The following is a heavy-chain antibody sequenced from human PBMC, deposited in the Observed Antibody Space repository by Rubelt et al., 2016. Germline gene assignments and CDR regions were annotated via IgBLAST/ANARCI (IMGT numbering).Heavy chain of an antibody. V-gene: IGHV4-39*07. CDR2: INYSGST. CDR1: GGSIRSSDYN. J-gene: IGHJ4*02. D-gene: IGHD6-13*01. CDR3: ARYTSTYYLDY. Sequence: QVQLQESGPGLVKPSETLSLTCTVYGGSIRSSDYNWSWIRQPPGKGLEWIGDINYSGSTNYNPSLKSRVTISVDTAKNQVSLKLSSGTAAETAVYFGARYTSTYYLDYWGQGTLVTVA.